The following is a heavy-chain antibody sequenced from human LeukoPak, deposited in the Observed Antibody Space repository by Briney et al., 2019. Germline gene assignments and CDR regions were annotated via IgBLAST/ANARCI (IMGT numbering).Heavy chain of an antibody. J-gene: IGHJ4*02. CDR1: GGSISSSSYY. Sequence: PSETLSLTCTVSGGSISSSSYYWGWIRQPPGKGLEWIGSIYYSGSTYYNPSLKSRVTISVDTSKNQFSLKLSSVTAADTAVYYCASSREWELLLGDWGQGTLVTVSS. D-gene: IGHD1-26*01. CDR2: IYYSGST. CDR3: ASSREWELLLGD. V-gene: IGHV4-39*07.